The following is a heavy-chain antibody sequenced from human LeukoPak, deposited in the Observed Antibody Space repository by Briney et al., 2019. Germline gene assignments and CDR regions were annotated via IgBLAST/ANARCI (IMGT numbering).Heavy chain of an antibody. CDR3: ARGRGYSGYDESYPFDY. V-gene: IGHV3-53*01. CDR1: GFAVSSNY. Sequence: GGSLRLSCAASGFAVSSNYMNWVRQAPGKGLEWLSVFSSGGSTDYTDSPKGRVTMSRDNSKNTLSLQMNTLSAEDTAVYYCARGRGYSGYDESYPFDYWGQGTLVTVSS. D-gene: IGHD5-12*01. J-gene: IGHJ4*02. CDR2: FSSGGST.